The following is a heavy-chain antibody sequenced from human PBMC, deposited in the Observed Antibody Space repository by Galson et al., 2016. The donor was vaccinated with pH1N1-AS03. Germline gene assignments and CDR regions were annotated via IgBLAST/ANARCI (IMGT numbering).Heavy chain of an antibody. CDR1: GFTFSTYG. V-gene: IGHV3-53*01. CDR3: ARNSYEDVDLEGFYFDY. Sequence: SLRLSCAASGFTFSTYGMHWVRQAPGKGLEWVSFIYNGGRTLDADSVKGRFTISRDSSKNTLYLQMDSLETEDTAVYYCARNSYEDVDLEGFYFDYWGQGTLVTVSS. CDR2: IYNGGRT. D-gene: IGHD3-22*01. J-gene: IGHJ4*02.